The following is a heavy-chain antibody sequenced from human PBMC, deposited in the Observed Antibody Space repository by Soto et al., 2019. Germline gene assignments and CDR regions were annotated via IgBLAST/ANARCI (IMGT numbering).Heavy chain of an antibody. CDR2: ISSSSDYT. J-gene: IGHJ5*02. CDR3: ARDWYCNNTSCYNWGGKIDP. Sequence: QVQLVESGGGLVKPGGSLRLSCAASGFSFSDYYMSWIRQAPGKGLEWISYISSSSDYTNYADSVKGRFTISRDNAKKSLFPEMNNLRAEDTAVYYCARDWYCNNTSCYNWGGKIDPWGPGNLVTVSS. D-gene: IGHD2-2*02. CDR1: GFSFSDYY. V-gene: IGHV3-11*06.